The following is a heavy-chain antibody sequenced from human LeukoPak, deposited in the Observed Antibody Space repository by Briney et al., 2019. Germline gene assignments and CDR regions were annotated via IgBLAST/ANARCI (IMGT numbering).Heavy chain of an antibody. Sequence: SGGSLRLSCAASGFTFSSYAMHWVRQAPGKGLEWVAVISYDGSNKYYADSVKGRFTISRDNSKNTLYLQMNSLRAEDTAVYYCARDLVGLYDYYFDYWGQGTLVTVSS. V-gene: IGHV3-30-3*01. CDR1: GFTFSSYA. J-gene: IGHJ4*02. D-gene: IGHD1-26*01. CDR2: ISYDGSNK. CDR3: ARDLVGLYDYYFDY.